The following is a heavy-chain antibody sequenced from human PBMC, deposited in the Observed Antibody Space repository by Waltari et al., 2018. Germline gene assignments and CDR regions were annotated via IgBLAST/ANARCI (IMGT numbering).Heavy chain of an antibody. V-gene: IGHV3-53*02. Sequence: EVQLVETGGGLIQPGGSLRLSCAASGFTVSSNYMSWVRQAPGKGLEWFSVIYSGGSTYYADSVKGRFTISRDNSKNTLYLQMNSLRAEDTAVYYCAKAKLGMTTDAFDIWGQGTMVTVSS. CDR2: IYSGGST. CDR3: AKAKLGMTTDAFDI. CDR1: GFTVSSNY. D-gene: IGHD7-27*01. J-gene: IGHJ3*02.